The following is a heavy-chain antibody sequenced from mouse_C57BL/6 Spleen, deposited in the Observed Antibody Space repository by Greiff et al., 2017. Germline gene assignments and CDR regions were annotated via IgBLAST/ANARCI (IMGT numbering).Heavy chain of an antibody. Sequence: QVQIQQPGAELVKPGASVKLSCKASGYTFTSYWMQWVKQRPGQGLEWIGEIDPSDSYTNYNQKFKGKATLTVDTSSSTAYMQLSSLTSEDSAVYYCARAVVAPYWYFDVWGTGTTVTVSS. CDR1: GYTFTSYW. J-gene: IGHJ1*03. CDR3: ARAVVAPYWYFDV. CDR2: IDPSDSYT. V-gene: IGHV1-50*01. D-gene: IGHD1-1*01.